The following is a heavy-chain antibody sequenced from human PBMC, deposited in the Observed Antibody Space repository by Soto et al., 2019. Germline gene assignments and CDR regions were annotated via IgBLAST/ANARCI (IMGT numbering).Heavy chain of an antibody. V-gene: IGHV1-18*04. CDR2: ISAYNGNT. D-gene: IGHD2-21*01. CDR1: GYTFTSYG. CDR3: ARDMVVVAPDYYYGMDV. Sequence: GASVKVSCKACGYTFTSYGISWVRQAPGQGLEWMGWISAYNGNTNYAQKLQGRVTMTTDTSTSTAYMELRSLRSDDTAVYYCARDMVVVAPDYYYGMDVWGQGTTVTVSS. J-gene: IGHJ6*02.